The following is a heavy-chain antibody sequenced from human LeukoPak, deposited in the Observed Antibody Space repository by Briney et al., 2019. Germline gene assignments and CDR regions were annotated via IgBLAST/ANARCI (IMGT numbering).Heavy chain of an antibody. CDR2: IYTSGST. D-gene: IGHD2-15*01. V-gene: IGHV4-61*02. CDR1: GGSISSGSYY. CDR3: AREDIVVVVAATPDYYYYMDV. Sequence: PSETLYLTCTVSGGSISSGSYYWSWIRQPAGKGLEWIGRIYTSGSTNYNPSLKSRVTISVDTSKNQFSLKLSSVTAADTAVYYCAREDIVVVVAATPDYYYYMDVWGKGTTVTISS. J-gene: IGHJ6*03.